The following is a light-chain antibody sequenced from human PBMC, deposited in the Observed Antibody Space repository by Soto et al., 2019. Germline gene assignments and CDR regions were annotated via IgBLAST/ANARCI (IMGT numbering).Light chain of an antibody. CDR3: SSYTSSSTLV. Sequence: QSVLTQPASVSGSPGQSITISCTGTSSDVGGYNYVSWYQQHPGKAPKLMIYDVSNRPSGVSNRFSGSKSGNTASLTISGLQAEDEADYCCSSYTSSSTLVFGTGTKLTVL. CDR2: DVS. V-gene: IGLV2-14*01. J-gene: IGLJ1*01. CDR1: SSDVGGYNY.